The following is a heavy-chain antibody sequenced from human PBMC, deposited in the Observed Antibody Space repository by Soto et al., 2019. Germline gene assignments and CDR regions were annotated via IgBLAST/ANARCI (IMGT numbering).Heavy chain of an antibody. J-gene: IGHJ4*02. CDR1: GYIFTNYY. V-gene: IGHV1-46*01. CDR2: INPLPTSGST. D-gene: IGHD6-13*01. CDR3: ARDLAAAAY. Sequence: QVQLVQSGAEVKKPGASVKVSCKASGYIFTNYYIHWVRQAPGQGLGWMAIINPLPTSGSTKYAQKFQGRVTVTRDTSTSTVYLELSSLRSDDTAVYYCARDLAAAAYWGQGTLVTVSS.